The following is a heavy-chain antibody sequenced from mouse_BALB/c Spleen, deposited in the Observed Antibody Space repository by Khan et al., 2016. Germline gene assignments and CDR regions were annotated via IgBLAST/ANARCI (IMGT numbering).Heavy chain of an antibody. V-gene: IGHV3-6*02. CDR1: GYSITSGYY. CDR2: IGYDGSN. CDR3: ARAWYFDY. J-gene: IGHJ2*01. Sequence: EVQLQESGPGLVKPSQSLSLTCSVTGYSITSGYYWNWIRQFPGNKLEWMGYIGYDGSNNYNPSLKNRISITRDTSKNQFFLKLNSVTTEDTATYYCARAWYFDYWGQGTTRTVSS.